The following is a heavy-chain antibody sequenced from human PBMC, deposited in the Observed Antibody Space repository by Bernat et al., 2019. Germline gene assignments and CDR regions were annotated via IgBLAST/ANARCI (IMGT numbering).Heavy chain of an antibody. CDR2: ISAYNGNT. J-gene: IGHJ3*02. Sequence: QVQLVQSGAEVKKPGASVKVSCKASGYTFTSYGISWVRQAPGQGLEWMGWISAYNGNTNYAQKLLGRVTMTTDTSTSTAYMELRSLRSDDTAVYYCARTIVVVPAARWGDAFDIWGQGTMVTVSS. CDR3: ARTIVVVPAARWGDAFDI. V-gene: IGHV1-18*01. D-gene: IGHD2-2*01. CDR1: GYTFTSYG.